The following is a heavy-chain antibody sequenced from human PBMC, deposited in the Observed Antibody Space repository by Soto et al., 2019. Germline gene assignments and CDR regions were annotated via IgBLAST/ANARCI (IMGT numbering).Heavy chain of an antibody. CDR3: ARVRREAYSSGGEPYYYGMDV. V-gene: IGHV4-4*02. CDR2: IYHSGST. D-gene: IGHD6-19*01. CDR1: GGSISSSNW. Sequence: QVQLQESGPGLVKPSGTLSLTCAVSGGSISSSNWWSWVRQPPGKGLEWIGEIYHSGSTNYNPSLKSRATTTVDKSKNQFSLKRSSVTAADTAVDYCARVRREAYSSGGEPYYYGMDVWGQGTTVTVSS. J-gene: IGHJ6*02.